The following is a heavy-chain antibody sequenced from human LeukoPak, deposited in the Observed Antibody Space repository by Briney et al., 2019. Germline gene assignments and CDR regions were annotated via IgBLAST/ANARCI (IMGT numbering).Heavy chain of an antibody. D-gene: IGHD3-10*01. CDR1: GYTFTGYY. Sequence: ASVKVSCKASGYTFTGYYMHWVRQAPGQGLEWMGWINPSSGGTNYAQKFQGRVTMTRDTSISTAYMELSRLRSDDTAVYYCARSGGSGSLYFDYWGQGTLVTVSS. V-gene: IGHV1-2*02. CDR2: INPSSGGT. J-gene: IGHJ4*02. CDR3: ARSGGSGSLYFDY.